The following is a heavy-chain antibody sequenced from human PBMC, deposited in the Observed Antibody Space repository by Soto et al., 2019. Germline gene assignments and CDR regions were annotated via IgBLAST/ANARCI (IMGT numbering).Heavy chain of an antibody. CDR3: ARDTYYYGSGSYSP. J-gene: IGHJ5*02. Sequence: EVQLVESGGGLVKPGGSLRLSCAASGFTFSSYSMNWVRQAPGKGLEWVSSISSSSSYIYYADSVKGRCTISRDNAKNSLYLQMNSLRAEDKAVYYCARDTYYYGSGSYSPWGQGTLVTVSS. CDR1: GFTFSSYS. CDR2: ISSSSSYI. D-gene: IGHD3-10*01. V-gene: IGHV3-21*01.